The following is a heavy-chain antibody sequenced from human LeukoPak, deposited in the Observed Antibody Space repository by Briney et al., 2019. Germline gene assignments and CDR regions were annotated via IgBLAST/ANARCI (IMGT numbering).Heavy chain of an antibody. J-gene: IGHJ6*02. V-gene: IGHV3-30*18. D-gene: IGHD3-3*01. CDR3: AKGLPPWYDFWSGGYYYYGMDV. CDR1: GFTFSSYG. CDR2: ISYDGSNK. Sequence: PGGSLRLSCAASGFTFSSYGMHWVRQAPGKGLEWVAVISYDGSNKYYADSVKGRFTISRDNSKNTLYLQMNSLRAEDTAVYYCAKGLPPWYDFWSGGYYYYGMDVWGQGTTVTVSS.